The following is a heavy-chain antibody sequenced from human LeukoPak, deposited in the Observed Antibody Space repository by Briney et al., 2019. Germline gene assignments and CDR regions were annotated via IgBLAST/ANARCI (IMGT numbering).Heavy chain of an antibody. D-gene: IGHD1-7*01. CDR2: IKEDGGEK. J-gene: IGHJ4*02. CDR1: GFSFSSHW. Sequence: GGSLRLSCGASGFSFSSHWMSWVRQAPGKGLEWVANIKEDGGEKNYVDSVKGRFTVSRDNAKNSLYLQMNNLRVEDTAVYYCATLELRASLDCWGLGTLVTVSS. V-gene: IGHV3-7*01. CDR3: ATLELRASLDC.